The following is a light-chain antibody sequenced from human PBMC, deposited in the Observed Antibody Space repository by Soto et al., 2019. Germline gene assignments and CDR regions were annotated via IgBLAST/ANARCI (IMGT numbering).Light chain of an antibody. Sequence: QSVLTQSPSASASPGASVKLTCTLSSGHSSYAIAWHQQQPEKGPRYLMKLNGDGSHNKGDGIPDRFSGSSSGAERYLTISSLQSEDEADYYCQTWDTGIRVFGGGTKLTVL. J-gene: IGLJ2*01. CDR3: QTWDTGIRV. CDR2: LNGDGSH. CDR1: SGHSSYA. V-gene: IGLV4-69*01.